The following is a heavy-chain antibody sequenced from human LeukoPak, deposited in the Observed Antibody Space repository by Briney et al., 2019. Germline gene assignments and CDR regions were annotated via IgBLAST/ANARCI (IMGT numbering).Heavy chain of an antibody. D-gene: IGHD3-22*01. CDR1: GDTFSSYA. CDR3: ARDDYYDSSAYRENPFDV. J-gene: IGHJ3*01. V-gene: IGHV1-69*13. Sequence: GASVKVSCKASGDTFSSYAISWLRQAPGQGLEWMGGIIPILGTTNYEQKFHGRVTITADESTSTLYMELRSLRSEDTAIYYCARDDYYDSSAYRENPFDVWGQGTMVTVSS. CDR2: IIPILGTT.